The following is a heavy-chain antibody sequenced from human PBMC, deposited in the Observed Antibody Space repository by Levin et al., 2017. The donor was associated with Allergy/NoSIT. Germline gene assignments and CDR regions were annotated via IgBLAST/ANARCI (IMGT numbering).Heavy chain of an antibody. CDR1: GFSFRSFG. D-gene: IGHD6-13*01. Sequence: SCAASGFSFRSFGMNWVRQAPGKGLEWVAVITYDGSDKYYADSVQGRFTISRDNSKNTLYLQMNSLRPEDTAVYYCAKDIGFGTSSWSFDHWGQGILVTVSS. J-gene: IGHJ4*02. V-gene: IGHV3-30*18. CDR3: AKDIGFGTSSWSFDH. CDR2: ITYDGSDK.